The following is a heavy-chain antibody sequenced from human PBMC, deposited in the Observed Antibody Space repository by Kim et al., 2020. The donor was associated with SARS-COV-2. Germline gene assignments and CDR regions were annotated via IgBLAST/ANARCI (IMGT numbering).Heavy chain of an antibody. V-gene: IGHV4-59*01. Sequence: SETLSRTCTVSGGSISSYYWSWIRQPPGKGLEWIGYIYYSGSTNYNPSLKSRVTISVDTSKNQFALKLSPVTAADTAVYYCARSVVVGGSYYFDYWGQGTLVTVSS. CDR3: ARSVVVGGSYYFDY. D-gene: IGHD1-26*01. CDR2: IYYSGST. CDR1: GGSISSYY. J-gene: IGHJ4*02.